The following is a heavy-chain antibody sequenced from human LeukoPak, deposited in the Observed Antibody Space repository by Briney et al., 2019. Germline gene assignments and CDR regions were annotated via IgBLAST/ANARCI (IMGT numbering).Heavy chain of an antibody. CDR3: ARTLAVGAFDI. J-gene: IGHJ3*02. V-gene: IGHV1-46*01. CDR2: INPSGGST. CDR1: GYTFTGYY. D-gene: IGHD6-19*01. Sequence: ASVKVSCKASGYTFTGYYMHWVRQASGQGLEWMGIINPSGGSTSYAQKFQGRVTMTRDTSTSTVYMELSSLRSEDTAVYYCARTLAVGAFDIWGQGTMVTVSS.